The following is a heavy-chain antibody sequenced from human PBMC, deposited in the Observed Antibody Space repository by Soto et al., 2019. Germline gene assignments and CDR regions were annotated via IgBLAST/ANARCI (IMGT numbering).Heavy chain of an antibody. CDR2: ISWNSGTI. J-gene: IGHJ4*02. CDR3: AKDIAARPPYYCDY. D-gene: IGHD6-6*01. Sequence: EVQLVESGGGLVQPGRSLRLSCAASGFTFDDYAMHWVRQAPGKGLEWVSGISWNSGTIAYADSVEGRFTISRDNAKNSLYLQMNSLRAEDTALYYCAKDIAARPPYYCDYWGQETLVTVSS. CDR1: GFTFDDYA. V-gene: IGHV3-9*01.